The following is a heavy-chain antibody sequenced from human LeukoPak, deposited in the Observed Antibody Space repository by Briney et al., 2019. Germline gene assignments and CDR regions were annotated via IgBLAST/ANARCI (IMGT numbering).Heavy chain of an antibody. D-gene: IGHD3-10*01. Sequence: AGGSLRLSCAASGLTFSIYSMNWVRQAPGKGLEWVSSISSSSNYIYYADSVKGRFTISRDNAKNSLYLQMNSLRAEDTAVYYCARVPHAMVRGVIITDFYFDYWGQGTLVTVSS. CDR1: GLTFSIYS. CDR3: ARVPHAMVRGVIITDFYFDY. J-gene: IGHJ4*02. CDR2: ISSSSNYI. V-gene: IGHV3-21*01.